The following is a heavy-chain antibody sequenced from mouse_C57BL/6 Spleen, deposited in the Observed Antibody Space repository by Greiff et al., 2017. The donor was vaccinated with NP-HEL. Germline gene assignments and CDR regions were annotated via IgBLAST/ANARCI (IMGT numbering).Heavy chain of an antibody. CDR3: ARDDSNYGYWYFDV. J-gene: IGHJ1*03. Sequence: EVKLVESGGGLVKPGGSLKLSCAASGFTFSSYAMSWVRQTPEKRLEWVATISDGGSYTYYPDNVKGRFTISRDNAKNNLYLQMSHLKSEDTAMYYCARDDSNYGYWYFDVWGTGTTVTVSS. D-gene: IGHD2-5*01. V-gene: IGHV5-4*01. CDR2: ISDGGSYT. CDR1: GFTFSSYA.